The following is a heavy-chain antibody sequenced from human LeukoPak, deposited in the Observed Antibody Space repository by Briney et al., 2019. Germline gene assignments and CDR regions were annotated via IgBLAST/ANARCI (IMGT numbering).Heavy chain of an antibody. CDR1: GYTFTSYG. Sequence: ASVKVSCKTSGYTFTSYGISWARQAPGQGLEWMGWINANNGDTNYAQKLQGRVTMTTDTSTTTAYMELRSLSSDDTAVYYCARDQGTYTVMVDYWGQGTLVTVSS. D-gene: IGHD5-18*01. V-gene: IGHV1-18*01. J-gene: IGHJ4*02. CDR2: INANNGDT. CDR3: ARDQGTYTVMVDY.